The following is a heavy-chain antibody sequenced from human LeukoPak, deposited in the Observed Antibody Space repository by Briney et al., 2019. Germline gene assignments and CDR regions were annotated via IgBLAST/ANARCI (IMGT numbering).Heavy chain of an antibody. J-gene: IGHJ4*02. CDR1: GGTFSSYA. CDR3: ARDAGYYYDSSGYSFDY. Sequence: GASVKVSCKASGGTFSSYAISWVRQAPGQGLEWMGGIIPIFGTANYAQKFQGRVTITADESTSTAYMELSSLRSEDTAVYYCARDAGYYYDSSGYSFDYWGQGTLVTVSS. D-gene: IGHD3-22*01. CDR2: IIPIFGTA. V-gene: IGHV1-69*01.